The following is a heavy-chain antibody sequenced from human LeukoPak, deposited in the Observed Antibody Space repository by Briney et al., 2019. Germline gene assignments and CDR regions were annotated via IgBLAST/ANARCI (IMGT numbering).Heavy chain of an antibody. J-gene: IGHJ3*02. D-gene: IGHD6-19*01. Sequence: ASVKVSCTASGYTFTDSYMHWVRQAPGQRLEWMGWINAGNGNTKYSQKFQGRVTITRDTSASTAYMELSSLRSEDTAVYYCARTYSSRQNAFDIWGQGTMVTVSS. CDR2: INAGNGNT. CDR1: GYTFTDSY. CDR3: ARTYSSRQNAFDI. V-gene: IGHV1-3*01.